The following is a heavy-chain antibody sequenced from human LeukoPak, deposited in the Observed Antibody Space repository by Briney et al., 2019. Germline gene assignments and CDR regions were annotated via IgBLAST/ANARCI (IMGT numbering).Heavy chain of an antibody. D-gene: IGHD6-19*01. CDR3: ARDLGGYSSGWTIDY. Sequence: VGSLRLSCAASGFTFSSYWMHWVRQAPGKGLVWVSRINSDGSSTSYADSAKGRFTISRDNAKNTLYLQMNSLRAEDTAVYYCARDLGGYSSGWTIDYWGQGTLVTVSS. CDR2: INSDGSST. V-gene: IGHV3-74*01. J-gene: IGHJ4*02. CDR1: GFTFSSYW.